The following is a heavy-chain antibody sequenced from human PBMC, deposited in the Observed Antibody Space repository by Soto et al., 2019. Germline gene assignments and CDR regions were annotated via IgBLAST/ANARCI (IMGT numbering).Heavy chain of an antibody. CDR3: ASTHYYGSGSYYPFDY. Sequence: SETLSLTCTVSGGSISSYYWSWIRQPPGKGLEWIGYIYYSGSTNYNPSLKSRVTISVDTSKNQFSLKLSSVTAADTAVYYCASTHYYGSGSYYPFDYWGQGTLVTVSS. V-gene: IGHV4-59*01. CDR1: GGSISSYY. D-gene: IGHD3-10*01. CDR2: IYYSGST. J-gene: IGHJ4*02.